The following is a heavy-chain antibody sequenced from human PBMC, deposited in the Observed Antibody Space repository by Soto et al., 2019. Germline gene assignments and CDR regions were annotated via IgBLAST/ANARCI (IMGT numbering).Heavy chain of an antibody. CDR2: ISAYNGNT. Sequence: VASVKFSCKASGYTFTSYGISWVRQAPGQGLEWMGWISAYNGNTNYAQKLQGRVTMTTDTSTSTAYMELRSLRSDDTAVYYCARASLITMVRGVNYYFDYWGQGTLVTVSS. J-gene: IGHJ4*02. CDR3: ARASLITMVRGVNYYFDY. V-gene: IGHV1-18*04. D-gene: IGHD3-10*01. CDR1: GYTFTSYG.